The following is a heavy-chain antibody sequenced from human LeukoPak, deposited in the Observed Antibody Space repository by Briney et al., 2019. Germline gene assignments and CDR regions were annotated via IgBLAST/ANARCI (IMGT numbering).Heavy chain of an antibody. CDR1: GGSFSGYY. CDR3: ARGKGGWFDP. J-gene: IGHJ5*02. D-gene: IGHD3-16*01. Sequence: SETLSLTCAVYGGSFSGYYWSWIRQPPGKGLEWIGEINHSGSTNFNPSLKSRVTISVDTSKNQFSLKLSSVAAADTAVYYCARGKGGWFDPWGQGTLVTVSS. CDR2: INHSGST. V-gene: IGHV4-34*01.